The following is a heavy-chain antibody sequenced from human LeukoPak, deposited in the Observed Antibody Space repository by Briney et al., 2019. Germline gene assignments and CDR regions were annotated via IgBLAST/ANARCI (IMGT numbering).Heavy chain of an antibody. V-gene: IGHV3-11*04. CDR3: ARDLEEYQVRPVAGTHCFDY. CDR1: GFTFSDYY. CDR2: ISGSGTTR. J-gene: IGHJ4*02. Sequence: GGSLRLSCAASGFTFSDYYMSWIRQAPGKGLEWIAYISGSGTTRYYADSVKGRFTISRDNGKNSLYLQMNRLTVEDTAVYYCARDLEEYQVRPVAGTHCFDYWGQGTLVTVSS. D-gene: IGHD6-19*01.